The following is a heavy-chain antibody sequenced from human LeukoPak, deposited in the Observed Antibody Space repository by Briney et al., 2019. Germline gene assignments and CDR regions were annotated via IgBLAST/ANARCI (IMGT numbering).Heavy chain of an antibody. Sequence: PSETLSLTCAVYGGSFTGYYWSWIRQPPGKGLEWIGEGDHTGGTKYNPPLKSRVTISADSSKNQFSLKWYSVTAADTGLYYCAKNGQRGFSFDPWGQGTLVIVAS. CDR2: GDHTGGT. D-gene: IGHD2-8*01. CDR3: AKNGQRGFSFDP. V-gene: IGHV4-34*01. J-gene: IGHJ5*02. CDR1: GGSFTGYY.